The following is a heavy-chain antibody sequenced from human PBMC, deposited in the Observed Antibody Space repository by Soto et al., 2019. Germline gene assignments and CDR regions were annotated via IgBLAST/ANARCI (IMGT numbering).Heavy chain of an antibody. D-gene: IGHD2-15*01. CDR3: ARRMRDSNAFDI. Sequence: ESGGGLVQPGGSLRLSCAASGFTFSSYAMSWVRQAPGEGLEWVSGISDSGATTYYADSVRGRFTISRDNSRNTLSLQMNSLGAEDTALYYCARRMRDSNAFDIWGLGTMVTVSS. CDR2: ISDSGATT. J-gene: IGHJ3*02. V-gene: IGHV3-23*01. CDR1: GFTFSSYA.